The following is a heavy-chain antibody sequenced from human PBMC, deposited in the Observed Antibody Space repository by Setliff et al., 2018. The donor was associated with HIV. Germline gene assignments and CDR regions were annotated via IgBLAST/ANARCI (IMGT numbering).Heavy chain of an antibody. J-gene: IGHJ4*02. Sequence: PGGSLRLSCAASGFIFDDYAMHWVRQPPGKGLEWVSGISWNSGNIVYADSVKGRFTISRDNSKSTLYLQMNSLRPEDTAVYYCARGRVESFWSDLIPSDYWGQGTLVTVSS. V-gene: IGHV3-9*01. CDR1: GFIFDDYA. CDR3: ARGRVESFWSDLIPSDY. CDR2: ISWNSGNI. D-gene: IGHD3-3*01.